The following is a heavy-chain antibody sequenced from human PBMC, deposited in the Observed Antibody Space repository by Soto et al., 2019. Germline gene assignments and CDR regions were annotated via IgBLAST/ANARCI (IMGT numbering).Heavy chain of an antibody. J-gene: IGHJ3*02. CDR2: ISSSGSTI. Sequence: GGSLRLSCAASGFTFSDYYMSWIRQAPGKGLEWVSYISSSGSTIYYADSVKGRFTISRDNAKNSLYLQMNSLRAEDTAVYYCARGLNCSSTSCYVFDIWGQGTMVTVSS. CDR1: GFTFSDYY. D-gene: IGHD2-2*01. CDR3: ARGLNCSSTSCYVFDI. V-gene: IGHV3-11*01.